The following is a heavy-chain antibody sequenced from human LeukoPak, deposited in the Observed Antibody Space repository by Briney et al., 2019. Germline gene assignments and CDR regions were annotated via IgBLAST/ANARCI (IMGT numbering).Heavy chain of an antibody. CDR3: AKPTPHEGSPDV. D-gene: IGHD4-11*01. CDR2: INHSGST. V-gene: IGHV4-39*07. Sequence: SETLSLTCTVSGGSISSSSYYWGWIRQPPGKGLEWTGEINHSGSTYHNPSLKSRVTMSVDASKNQFSLKLTSVTAADTAVYYCAKPTPHEGSPDVWGEGTTVTVSS. CDR1: GGSISSSSYY. J-gene: IGHJ6*04.